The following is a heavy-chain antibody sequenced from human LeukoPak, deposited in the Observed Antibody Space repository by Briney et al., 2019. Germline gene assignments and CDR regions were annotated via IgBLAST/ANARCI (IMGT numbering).Heavy chain of an antibody. CDR3: ARDEINYYGSGSYYNFDY. CDR1: GLTFSSYE. J-gene: IGHJ4*02. D-gene: IGHD3-10*01. V-gene: IGHV3-48*03. Sequence: GGSLRLSCAASGLTFSSYEMNWVRKAPGKGLEWVSYISSSGSTIYYADSVKGRFTISRDNAKNSLYLQMNSLRAEDTAVYYCARDEINYYGSGSYYNFDYWGQGTLVTVSS. CDR2: ISSSGSTI.